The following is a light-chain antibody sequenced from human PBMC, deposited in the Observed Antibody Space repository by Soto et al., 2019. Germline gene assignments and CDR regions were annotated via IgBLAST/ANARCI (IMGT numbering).Light chain of an antibody. J-gene: IGLJ1*01. CDR1: SSNIGAGYD. CDR2: GNS. V-gene: IGLV1-40*01. CDR3: QSYDSSLSGSYV. Sequence: QSVLTQPPSVSGAPGQRVTISCTGSSSNIGAGYDVHWYQQLPGTAPKLLIYGNSSRPSGVPDRFSGSKSGTSASLAITGLQAEDEADYYCQSYDSSLSGSYVFGNGTKVTVL.